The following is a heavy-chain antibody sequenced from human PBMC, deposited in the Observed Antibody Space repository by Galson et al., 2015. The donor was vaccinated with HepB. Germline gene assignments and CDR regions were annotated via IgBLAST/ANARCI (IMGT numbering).Heavy chain of an antibody. Sequence: SLRLSCAASGFTLSDYTVTWVRQAPGKGLEWVSSISRSGGSTFYADSVKGRFTISRDNSKNTLYLQMNGLRAEDTALYYCAKEVHDYGADYWYFDLWGRGTLVTVSS. D-gene: IGHD4/OR15-4a*01. CDR3: AKEVHDYGADYWYFDL. V-gene: IGHV3-23*01. CDR2: ISRSGGST. CDR1: GFTLSDYT. J-gene: IGHJ2*01.